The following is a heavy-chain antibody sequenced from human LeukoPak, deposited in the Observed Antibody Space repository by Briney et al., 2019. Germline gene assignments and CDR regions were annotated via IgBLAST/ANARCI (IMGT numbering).Heavy chain of an antibody. Sequence: GGSLRLSCAASGFTFSNFGMHWVRQAPGKGLEWVSYIRFDGSNQYYTDSVKGRFGISRDNSKNTVYLQMNSLRTEDTAVYYCAKRAGSARSAGAWGQGTLVTVSS. D-gene: IGHD3-10*01. J-gene: IGHJ5*02. CDR1: GFTFSNFG. CDR3: AKRAGSARSAGA. CDR2: IRFDGSNQ. V-gene: IGHV3-30*02.